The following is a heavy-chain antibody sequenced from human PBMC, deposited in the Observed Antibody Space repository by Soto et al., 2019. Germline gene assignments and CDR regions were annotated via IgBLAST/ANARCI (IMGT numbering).Heavy chain of an antibody. V-gene: IGHV3-30-3*01. CDR1: GFTFSDAW. J-gene: IGHJ4*02. D-gene: IGHD2-21*02. CDR3: ARGGGFCGADCYKGGIDY. Sequence: GGSLRLPCAASGFTFSDAWMSWVRQTPGKGLEWVAVISYDGSDKNYADSVRGRFTISRDNSKNTLFLQMNSLRAEDTALYYCARGGGFCGADCYKGGIDYWGQGALVTVSS. CDR2: ISYDGSDK.